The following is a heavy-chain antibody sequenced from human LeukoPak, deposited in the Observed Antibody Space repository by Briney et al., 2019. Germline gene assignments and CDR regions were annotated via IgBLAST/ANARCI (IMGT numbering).Heavy chain of an antibody. Sequence: ASVTVSCKASGGTFSSYAISWVRQAPGQGLEWMGRIIPILGIANYAQKFQGRVTITADKSTSTAYMELSSLRSEDTAVYYCARDGFTPFHYYDSSGYYFGGPTPNWFDPWGQGTLVTVSS. CDR2: IIPILGIA. V-gene: IGHV1-69*04. D-gene: IGHD3-22*01. J-gene: IGHJ5*02. CDR3: ARDGFTPFHYYDSSGYYFGGPTPNWFDP. CDR1: GGTFSSYA.